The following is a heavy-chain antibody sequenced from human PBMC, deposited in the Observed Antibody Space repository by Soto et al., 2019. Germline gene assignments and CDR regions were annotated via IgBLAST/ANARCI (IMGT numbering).Heavy chain of an antibody. D-gene: IGHD3-22*01. J-gene: IGHJ5*02. Sequence: SETLSLTCTVSGCSISGDYWSWIRQPPGKGLEWIGYTANTNYNPSLMGRVTISVDTSKNQFSLKLYSVTAADTAVYYCARHGREDSRGFYSWFDPWGQGISVTVSS. V-gene: IGHV4-59*08. CDR3: ARHGREDSRGFYSWFDP. CDR2: TANT. CDR1: GCSISGDY.